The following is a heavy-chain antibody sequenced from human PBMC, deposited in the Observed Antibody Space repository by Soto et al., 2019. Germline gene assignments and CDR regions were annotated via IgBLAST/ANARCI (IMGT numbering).Heavy chain of an antibody. CDR3: ARAPFTAARREMIFDY. CDR1: GYTFTSYY. CDR2: INPSGGST. Sequence: ASVKVSCKASGYTFTSYYMHWVRQAPGQGLEWMGIINPSGGSTSYAQKFQGRVTMTRDTSTSTAYMELRSLRSDDTAVYYCARAPFTAARREMIFDYWGQGTLVTVSS. D-gene: IGHD6-6*01. V-gene: IGHV1-46*01. J-gene: IGHJ4*02.